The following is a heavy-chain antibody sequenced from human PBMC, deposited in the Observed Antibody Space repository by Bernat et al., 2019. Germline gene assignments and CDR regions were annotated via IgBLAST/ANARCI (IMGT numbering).Heavy chain of an antibody. CDR3: TRDPMTTMTGYSYSFYMDV. Sequence: EVQLVESGGGLVQPGRSLRLSCTASGFTFGDYAMSWVRQAPGKGLEWVGCIRSKADGGTTEYAASVKGRFTISRDDSKSIAYLQMNSLKTEDTAVYYCTRDPMTTMTGYSYSFYMDVWGKGTTVTVSS. CDR1: GFTFGDYA. D-gene: IGHD4-17*01. V-gene: IGHV3-49*04. J-gene: IGHJ6*03. CDR2: IRSKADGGTT.